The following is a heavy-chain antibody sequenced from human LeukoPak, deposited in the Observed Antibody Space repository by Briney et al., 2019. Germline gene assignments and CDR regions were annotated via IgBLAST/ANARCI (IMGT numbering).Heavy chain of an antibody. CDR1: GYTFSTYG. Sequence: ASVKVSCKASGYTFSTYGVSWVRQAPGQGLEWMGWISAYNGNKNFAQKVQGRVTMTTDTSTSTAYMELRSLRSDNTAVYYCATYGDYYYMDVWGKGTTATVSS. CDR2: ISAYNGNK. V-gene: IGHV1-18*01. D-gene: IGHD4-17*01. CDR3: ATYGDYYYMDV. J-gene: IGHJ6*03.